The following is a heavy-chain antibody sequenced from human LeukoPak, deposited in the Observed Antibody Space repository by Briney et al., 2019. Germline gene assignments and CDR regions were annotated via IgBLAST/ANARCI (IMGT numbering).Heavy chain of an antibody. CDR2: ISSYNGNT. CDR1: GYTFTSYD. D-gene: IGHD4-17*01. CDR3: ARGDYAANWFDP. Sequence: GASVKVSCKASGYTFTSYDINWVRQAPGQGLEWMGWISSYNGNTKYAQNLQGRVTMTTDTLTSTAYMELRSLRSDDTAVYYCARGDYAANWFDPWGQGTLVTVSP. J-gene: IGHJ5*02. V-gene: IGHV1-18*01.